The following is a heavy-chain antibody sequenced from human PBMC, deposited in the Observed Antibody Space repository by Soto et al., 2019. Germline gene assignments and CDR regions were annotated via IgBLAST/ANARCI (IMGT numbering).Heavy chain of an antibody. V-gene: IGHV4-4*07. D-gene: IGHD1-26*01. Sequence: PSETLSLTCTVYGGSISSYYWSWIRQPAGKGLEWIGRIYTSGSTNYNPSLKSRVTMSVDTSKNRFSLKLSSVTAADTAVYYCARGIYSKVGATIWFDPWGQGTLVTVSS. J-gene: IGHJ5*02. CDR3: ARGIYSKVGATIWFDP. CDR1: GGSISSYY. CDR2: IYTSGST.